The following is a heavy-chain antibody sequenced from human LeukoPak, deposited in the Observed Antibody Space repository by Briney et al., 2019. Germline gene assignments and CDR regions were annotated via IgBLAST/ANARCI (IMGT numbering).Heavy chain of an antibody. Sequence: PGGSLRLSCAASGFTFSSCAMNWVRQAPGKGLEWVSGISGSGGITHYADSVRGRFTISRDNSKNTLYLQMNSLRVEDTGIYYCVKVAKYYYGSETYYFFEHWGQGTPVTASS. V-gene: IGHV3-23*01. J-gene: IGHJ4*02. CDR1: GFTFSSCA. CDR2: ISGSGGIT. D-gene: IGHD3-10*01. CDR3: VKVAKYYYGSETYYFFEH.